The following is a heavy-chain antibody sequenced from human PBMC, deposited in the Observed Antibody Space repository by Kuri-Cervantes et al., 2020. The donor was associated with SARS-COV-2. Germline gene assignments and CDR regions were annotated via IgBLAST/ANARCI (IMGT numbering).Heavy chain of an antibody. D-gene: IGHD3-22*01. CDR1: GGSISSSSYY. V-gene: IGHV4-61*02. CDR3: AREPHYYGSSGYYSRFDY. Sequence: SETLSLTCTVSGGSISSSSYYWGWIRQPAGKGLEWIGRIYTTGSTNYNPSLESRVTMSVDTSKNQFSLNLSPMTAADTAVYYCAREPHYYGSSGYYSRFDYWGQGTLVTVSS. CDR2: IYTTGST. J-gene: IGHJ4*02.